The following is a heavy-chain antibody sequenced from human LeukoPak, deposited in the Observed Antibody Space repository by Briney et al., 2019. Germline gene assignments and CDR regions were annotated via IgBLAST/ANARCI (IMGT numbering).Heavy chain of an antibody. V-gene: IGHV4-39*01. Sequence: KSSETLSLTCTVSGGSISSSSYYWGWIRQPPGKGLEWIGSIYYSGSTYYNPSLKSRVTISVDTSKNQFSLKPSSVTAADTAVYYCARHPPYGSGSWGSYYFDYWGQGTLVTVSS. D-gene: IGHD3-10*01. CDR1: GGSISSSSYY. CDR3: ARHPPYGSGSWGSYYFDY. J-gene: IGHJ4*02. CDR2: IYYSGST.